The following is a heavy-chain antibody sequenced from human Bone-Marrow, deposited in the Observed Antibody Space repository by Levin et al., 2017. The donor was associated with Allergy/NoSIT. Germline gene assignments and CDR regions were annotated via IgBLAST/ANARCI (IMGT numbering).Heavy chain of an antibody. J-gene: IGHJ4*02. V-gene: IGHV7-4-1*02. CDR3: AANCVRQTRHGAGMGH. Sequence: ASVKVSCKTSGYTFTSYPLNWVRLAPGQGLEWMGWINTNAGKPTYAQGFTGRFAFSLDTAVSTAYLQINSLKPEDTALYYCAANCVRQTRHGAGMGHWGQGTQVTVSS. D-gene: IGHD3-10*01. CDR2: INTNAGKP. CDR1: GYTFTSYP.